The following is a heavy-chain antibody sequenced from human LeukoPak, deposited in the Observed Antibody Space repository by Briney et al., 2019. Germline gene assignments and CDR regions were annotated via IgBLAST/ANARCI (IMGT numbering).Heavy chain of an antibody. V-gene: IGHV3-7*01. CDR1: GFTFSDYW. J-gene: IGHJ4*02. Sequence: GGSLRLSCAASGFTFSDYWMTWVRQAPGKGLEWVANIKPDGGEKYYVDPVKGRFTISRGNAKNSLYLQLNSLRAEDTAVYYCARGAPYCSPTSCIGLDYWGQGTLVAVSS. CDR2: IKPDGGEK. D-gene: IGHD2-2*01. CDR3: ARGAPYCSPTSCIGLDY.